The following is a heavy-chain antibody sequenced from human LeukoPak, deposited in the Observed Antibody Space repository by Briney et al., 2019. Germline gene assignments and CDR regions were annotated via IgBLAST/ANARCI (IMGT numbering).Heavy chain of an antibody. CDR1: GFTFSSYA. CDR2: ISYDGSNK. Sequence: GGSLRLSCAASGFTFSSYAMHWVRQAPGKGLEWVAVISYDGSNKYYADSVKGRFTISRDNSKNTLYLQMNSLRAEDTAVYYCARDDYDSSGYYYWGQGTLVTVSS. CDR3: ARDDYDSSGYYY. V-gene: IGHV3-30-3*01. D-gene: IGHD3-22*01. J-gene: IGHJ4*02.